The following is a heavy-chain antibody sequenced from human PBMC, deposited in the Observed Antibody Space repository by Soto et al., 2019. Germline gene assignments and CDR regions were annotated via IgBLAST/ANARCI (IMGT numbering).Heavy chain of an antibody. CDR1: GGNFSSYA. V-gene: IGHV3-30-3*01. J-gene: IGHJ4*02. CDR2: ISYDGSNK. Sequence: PGGSLRLSCAASGGNFSSYAMHWVRQAPGKGLEWVAVISYDGSNKYYADSVKGRFTISRDNSKNTLYLQMNSLRAEDTAVYYCARDWSDTSFDYWGQGTLVTVSS. CDR3: ARDWSDTSFDY. D-gene: IGHD2-8*02.